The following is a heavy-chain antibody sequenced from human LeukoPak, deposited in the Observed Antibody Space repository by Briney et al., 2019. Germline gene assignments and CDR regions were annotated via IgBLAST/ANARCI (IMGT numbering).Heavy chain of an antibody. CDR1: GGSFSGYY. J-gene: IGHJ4*02. CDR2: INHSGST. D-gene: IGHD6-13*01. CDR3: ARPGGSSWYTC. Sequence: PSETLSLTCAVYGGSFSGYYWSWIRQPPGKGLEWIGVINHSGSTNYNPSLKSRVTISVDTSKNQFSLKLSSVTAADTAVYYCARPGGSSWYTCWGQGTLVTVSS. V-gene: IGHV4-34*01.